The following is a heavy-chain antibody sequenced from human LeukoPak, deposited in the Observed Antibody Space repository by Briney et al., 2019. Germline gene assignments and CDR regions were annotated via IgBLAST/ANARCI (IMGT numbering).Heavy chain of an antibody. V-gene: IGHV1-58*01. J-gene: IGHJ5*02. Sequence: ASVTVSCTASGFTFASSAVQWVRQARGQRLEWIGWIVVGSGNTNYAQKFQERVTITRDMSTSTAYMELSSLRPEDTAVYYCAAAEDIVIVPAATDWFDPWGQGTLVTVSS. CDR1: GFTFASSA. CDR3: AAAEDIVIVPAATDWFDP. D-gene: IGHD2-2*01. CDR2: IVVGSGNT.